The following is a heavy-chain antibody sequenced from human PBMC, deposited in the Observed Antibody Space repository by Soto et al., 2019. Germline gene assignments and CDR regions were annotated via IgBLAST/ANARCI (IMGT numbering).Heavy chain of an antibody. J-gene: IGHJ3*02. Sequence: QVQLVQSGAEVKKPGSSVKVSCKASGGTFSSYAISWVRLAPGQGLEWMGGIIPIFGTANYAQKFQGRVTITADESTSTAYMELSSLRSEDTAVYYCARYYYGSGSYYNFAFDIWGQGTMVTVSS. CDR1: GGTFSSYA. CDR3: ARYYYGSGSYYNFAFDI. D-gene: IGHD3-10*01. V-gene: IGHV1-69*01. CDR2: IIPIFGTA.